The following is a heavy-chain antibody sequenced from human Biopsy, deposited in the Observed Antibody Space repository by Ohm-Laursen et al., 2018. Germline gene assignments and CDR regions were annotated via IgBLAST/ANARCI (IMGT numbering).Heavy chain of an antibody. CDR2: INPNSGGT. CDR1: GYTFTDSY. CDR3: ARIGITRLLDY. Sequence: ASVKVSCNASGYTFTDSYMHWVRQAPGQGLEWMGWINPNSGGTNYAQKFQGRVTMTRDTSMSTAYMELRSLTSDDTAVYYCARIGITRLLDYWGQGTLVSVSS. J-gene: IGHJ4*02. D-gene: IGHD3-3*01. V-gene: IGHV1-2*02.